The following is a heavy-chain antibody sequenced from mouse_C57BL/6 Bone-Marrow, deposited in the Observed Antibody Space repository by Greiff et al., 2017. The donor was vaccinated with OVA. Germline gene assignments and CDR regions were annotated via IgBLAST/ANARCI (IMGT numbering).Heavy chain of an antibody. Sequence: VQLQQSGAELVRPGASVTLSCKASGYTFTDYEMHWVKQTPVHGLEWIGAIDPETGGPAYNQKFKGKAILTADKSSSTAYMELRSLTSEDSAVYYCTRGNYDYDGYYAMDYWGQGTSVTVSS. CDR3: TRGNYDYDGYYAMDY. J-gene: IGHJ4*01. V-gene: IGHV1-15*01. CDR1: GYTFTDYE. CDR2: IDPETGGP. D-gene: IGHD2-4*01.